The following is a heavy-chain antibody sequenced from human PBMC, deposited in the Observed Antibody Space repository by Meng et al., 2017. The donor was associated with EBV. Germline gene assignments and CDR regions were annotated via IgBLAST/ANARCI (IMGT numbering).Heavy chain of an antibody. Sequence: QVTLQESGPTLVKPHKPLTLTCTFSGCVSSTCGLCGVWIRQPPGKALEWLALIYWDDDKRYSPSLKSRLTITKDTSKNQVVLTMTNMDPVDAATYYCAHIIAARPFDYWGQGTLVTVSS. CDR3: AHIIAARPFDY. D-gene: IGHD6-6*01. J-gene: IGHJ4*02. CDR1: GCVSSTCGLC. V-gene: IGHV2-5*02. CDR2: IYWDDDK.